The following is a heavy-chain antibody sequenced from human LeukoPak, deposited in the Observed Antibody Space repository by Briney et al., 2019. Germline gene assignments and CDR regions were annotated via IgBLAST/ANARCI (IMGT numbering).Heavy chain of an antibody. J-gene: IGHJ4*02. CDR1: GGSINSGTYY. Sequence: SQTLSLTCTVSGGSINSGTYYWSWIRQPAGKGLERIGRMYTSGSTNDIPSLESRVTISVDTSKNQFSLKLSSVTAADTAVYYCARGEKGSSSGSINYWGQGTLVTVSS. V-gene: IGHV4-61*02. D-gene: IGHD6-6*01. CDR2: MYTSGST. CDR3: ARGEKGSSSGSINY.